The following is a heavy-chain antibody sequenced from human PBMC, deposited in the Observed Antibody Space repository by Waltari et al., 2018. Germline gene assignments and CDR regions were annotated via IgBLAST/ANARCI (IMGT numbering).Heavy chain of an antibody. CDR3: ARDPGPIMGAPDL. D-gene: IGHD1-26*01. CDR1: GYTFPDYH. CDR2: LNPKNGDS. Sequence: QEQLVQSGSEVKKPGASVKISCQASGYTFPDYHLHWFRQTPGQGFEWMGWLNPKNGDSNSAEKFLGRVTMTRDTSIDTVYLDLSGLRSDDTAIFFCARDPGPIMGAPDLWGQGTQVTVSS. J-gene: IGHJ5*02. V-gene: IGHV1-2*02.